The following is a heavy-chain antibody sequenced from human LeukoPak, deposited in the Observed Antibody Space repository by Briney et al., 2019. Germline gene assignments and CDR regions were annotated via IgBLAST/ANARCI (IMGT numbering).Heavy chain of an antibody. V-gene: IGHV3-11*04. J-gene: IGHJ4*02. CDR1: GFTFSDYY. Sequence: GGSLRLSCAVFGFTFSDYYMGWIRQAPGKGLEWISYISTSGSSKYYSDSVKGRFSISRDNAKNSLYLQMNSMRAEDTAVYYCASSFGSTNCYFDCWGLGPLVTVSS. CDR3: ASSFGSTNCYFDC. D-gene: IGHD2-2*01. CDR2: ISTSGSSK.